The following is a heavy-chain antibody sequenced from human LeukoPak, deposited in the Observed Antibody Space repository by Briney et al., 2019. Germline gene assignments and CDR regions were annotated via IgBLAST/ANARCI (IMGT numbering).Heavy chain of an antibody. D-gene: IGHD1-26*01. Sequence: GRSLRLSCAASGFTFSSYAMHWVRQAPGKGLVWVSGIKTDGSYTTYADSVKGRFTISRDNAKNTLYLQMNSLRAEDTAVYYCARELSGSGYWGQGTLVTVSS. J-gene: IGHJ4*02. CDR1: GFTFSSYA. V-gene: IGHV3-74*01. CDR2: IKTDGSYT. CDR3: ARELSGSGY.